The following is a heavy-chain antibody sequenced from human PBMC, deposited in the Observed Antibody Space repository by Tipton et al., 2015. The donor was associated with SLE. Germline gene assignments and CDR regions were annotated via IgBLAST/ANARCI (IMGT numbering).Heavy chain of an antibody. CDR1: GGSISSYY. CDR2: IYTSGST. V-gene: IGHV4-4*09. D-gene: IGHD7-27*01. J-gene: IGHJ4*02. CDR3: ARASDLGIWYYFDY. Sequence: TLSLTCTVSGGSISSYYWSWIRQPPGKGLEWIGYIYTSGSTNYNPSLKSRVTISVDTSKNQFSLKLSSVTAADTAVYYCARASDLGIWYYFDYWGQGTLVTVSS.